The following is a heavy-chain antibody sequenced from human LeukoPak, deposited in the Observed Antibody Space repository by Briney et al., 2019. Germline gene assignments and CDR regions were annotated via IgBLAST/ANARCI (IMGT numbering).Heavy chain of an antibody. J-gene: IGHJ3*02. CDR1: GGSISSSNW. V-gene: IGHV4-4*02. CDR3: ARDSRLWFGGIRLIAFDI. D-gene: IGHD3-10*01. Sequence: SETLSLTCAVSGGSISSSNWWSWVRQPPGKGLEWIGEIYHSGSTNYNPSLKSRVTISVDKSKNQFSLKLSSVTAADTAVYYCARDSRLWFGGIRLIAFDIWGQGTMVTVSS. CDR2: IYHSGST.